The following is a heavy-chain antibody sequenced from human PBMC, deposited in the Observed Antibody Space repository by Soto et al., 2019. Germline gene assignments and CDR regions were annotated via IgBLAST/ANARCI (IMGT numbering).Heavy chain of an antibody. CDR3: ARASDRGITIFGVVTYFDY. V-gene: IGHV3-21*01. J-gene: IGHJ4*02. CDR2: ISSSSSYI. CDR1: GFTFSSYS. Sequence: GGSLRLSCAASGFTFSSYSMNWVRQAPGKGLEWVSSISSSSSYIYYADSVKGRFTISRDNAKNSLYLQMNSLRAEDTAVYYCARASDRGITIFGVVTYFDYWGQGTLVTVSS. D-gene: IGHD3-3*01.